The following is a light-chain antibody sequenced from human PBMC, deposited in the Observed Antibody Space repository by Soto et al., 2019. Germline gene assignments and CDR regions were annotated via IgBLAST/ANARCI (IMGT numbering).Light chain of an antibody. CDR1: QGISRY. V-gene: IGKV1-9*01. J-gene: IGKJ4*01. CDR2: AAS. Sequence: QLTRSPSSLSASVGDRVTITCRASQGISRYLSWYHQKPGRAPKLLISAASTLQSGVPARFRGTVSGTDLTITIASLQPEDGETYDCQQLKTYPVTFGGGTKVDIK. CDR3: QQLKTYPVT.